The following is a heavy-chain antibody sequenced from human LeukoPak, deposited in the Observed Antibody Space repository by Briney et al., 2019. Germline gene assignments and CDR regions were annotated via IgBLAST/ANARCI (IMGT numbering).Heavy chain of an antibody. D-gene: IGHD2-15*01. CDR1: GFTFSSYA. V-gene: IGHV3-64*01. Sequence: PGGSLRLSCAASGFTFSSYAMHWVRQAPGKGLEYVSAISSNGGSTYYANSVKGRFTISRDNSKNTLYLQMGSLRAEDMAVYYCARDAGFCSGGSCPRYYHDYWGQGTLVTVSS. J-gene: IGHJ4*02. CDR3: ARDAGFCSGGSCPRYYHDY. CDR2: ISSNGGST.